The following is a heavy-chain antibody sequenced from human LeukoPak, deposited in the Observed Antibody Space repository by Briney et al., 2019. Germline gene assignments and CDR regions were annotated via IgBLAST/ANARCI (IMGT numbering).Heavy chain of an antibody. CDR3: ARAYYDILTGYYRAEHDAFDI. CDR1: GYSFTSYW. CDR2: IYPGDSDT. V-gene: IGHV5-51*01. J-gene: IGHJ3*02. Sequence: GESLKISCKGSGYSFTSYWIGRVRQMPGKGLEWMGIIYPGDSDTRYSPSFQGQVTISADKSISTAYLQWSSLKASDTAMYYCARAYYDILTGYYRAEHDAFDIWGQGTMVTVSS. D-gene: IGHD3-9*01.